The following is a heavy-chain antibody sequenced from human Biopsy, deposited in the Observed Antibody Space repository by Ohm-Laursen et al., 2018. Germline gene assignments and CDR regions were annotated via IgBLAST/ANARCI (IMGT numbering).Heavy chain of an antibody. CDR3: AKDRYPSSWHYYYGMDV. D-gene: IGHD6-13*01. CDR2: ISWNSDSI. Sequence: SSLRLSCTASGFSFDNHVMHWVRQAPGKGLEWVSGISWNSDSIGYADSVKGRFTISRDNAKNSLYLQMNSLRSEDTALYYCAKDRYPSSWHYYYGMDVWGQGTTVTVSS. J-gene: IGHJ6*02. V-gene: IGHV3-9*01. CDR1: GFSFDNHV.